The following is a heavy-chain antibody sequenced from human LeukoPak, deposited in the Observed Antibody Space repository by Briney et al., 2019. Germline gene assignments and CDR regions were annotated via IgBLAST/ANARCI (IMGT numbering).Heavy chain of an antibody. V-gene: IGHV4-34*01. CDR2: INHSGST. Sequence: SETLSLTCAVYGGSFSGYYWSWIRQPPGKGLEWIGEINHSGSTNYNPSLKSRVTISVDTSKNQFSLKLGSVTAADTAVYYCARVRLAYYDFWSGSPAPHGMDVWGQGTTVTVSS. CDR1: GGSFSGYY. J-gene: IGHJ6*02. CDR3: ARVRLAYYDFWSGSPAPHGMDV. D-gene: IGHD3-3*01.